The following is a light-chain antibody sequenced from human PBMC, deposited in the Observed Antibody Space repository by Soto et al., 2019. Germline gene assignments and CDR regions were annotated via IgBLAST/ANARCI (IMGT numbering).Light chain of an antibody. V-gene: IGKV1-39*01. CDR3: QQSYSTPYT. J-gene: IGKJ2*01. CDR1: QSISTY. Sequence: DIQMPPSPSSLSASVGDRVTITCRASQSISTYLHWYQQKPGKAPKLLIYAASSLQSGVPSRFSGSGSGTDFTLTISSLQPEDFATYYCQQSYSTPYTLGQGTKVDIK. CDR2: AAS.